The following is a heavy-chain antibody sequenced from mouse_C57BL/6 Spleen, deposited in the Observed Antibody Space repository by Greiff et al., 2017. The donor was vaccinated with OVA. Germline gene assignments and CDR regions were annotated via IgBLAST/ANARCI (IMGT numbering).Heavy chain of an antibody. V-gene: IGHV1-82*01. CDR3: ARHPQGYFDY. CDR2: IYPGDGDT. CDR1: GYAFSSSW. Sequence: VQLKQSGPELVKPGASVKISCKASGYAFSSSWMNWVKQRPGQGLEWIGRIYPGDGDTNYNGKFKGKATLTADKSSSTAYMQLSSLTSEDSAVYFCARHPQGYFDYWGQGTTLTVSS. J-gene: IGHJ2*01.